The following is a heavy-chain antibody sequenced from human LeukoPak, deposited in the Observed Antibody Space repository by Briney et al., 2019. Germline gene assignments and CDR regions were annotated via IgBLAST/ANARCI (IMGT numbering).Heavy chain of an antibody. J-gene: IGHJ5*02. Sequence: SETLSLTCAVYGGSFSGYYWSWIRQPPGKGLEWIGEINHSGSTNYNPSLKSRVTISVDTSKNQFSLKLSSVPAADTAVYYCARGVEVVPAAPLDPWGQGTLVPVSS. V-gene: IGHV4-34*01. CDR3: ARGVEVVPAAPLDP. CDR2: INHSGST. D-gene: IGHD2-2*01. CDR1: GGSFSGYY.